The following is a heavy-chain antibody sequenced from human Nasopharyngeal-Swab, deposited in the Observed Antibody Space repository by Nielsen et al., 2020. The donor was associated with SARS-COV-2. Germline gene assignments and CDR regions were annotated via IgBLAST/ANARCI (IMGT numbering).Heavy chain of an antibody. D-gene: IGHD6-19*01. CDR3: AREDGQWLAHAFDI. J-gene: IGHJ3*02. CDR2: ISSSSSYT. V-gene: IGHV3-21*01. Sequence: GGSLRLSCAASGFTFSSYSMNWVRQAPGKGLEWVSSISSSSSYTNYADSVKGRFTISRDNAKNSLYLQMNSLRAEDTAVYYCAREDGQWLAHAFDIWGQGTMVTVSS. CDR1: GFTFSSYS.